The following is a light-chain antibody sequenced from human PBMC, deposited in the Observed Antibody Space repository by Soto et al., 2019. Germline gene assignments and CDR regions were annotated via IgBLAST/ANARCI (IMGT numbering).Light chain of an antibody. CDR2: GTS. CDR1: QSVSSSY. V-gene: IGKV3-20*01. Sequence: IVVTQSPYTLSVSTGERATLSCRASQSVSSSYLAWYQQKPGQAPRFLIYGTSSRATGIPDRFSGSGSGTEFTLTISSLQSEDFATYYCQQYKSFWTFGQGTKVDIK. J-gene: IGKJ1*01. CDR3: QQYKSFWT.